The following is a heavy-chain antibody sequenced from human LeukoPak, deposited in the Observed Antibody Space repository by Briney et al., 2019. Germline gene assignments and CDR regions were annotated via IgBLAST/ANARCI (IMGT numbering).Heavy chain of an antibody. CDR2: INSDGSST. V-gene: IGHV3-74*01. CDR3: ARAEIYYYGSGSPDY. D-gene: IGHD3-10*01. J-gene: IGHJ4*02. Sequence: GGSLRLSCAASGLTFRRSWMHWVRQAPGKGLMWVSGINSDGSSTNYADSVKGRFTISRDNAKNTLYLQMNSLRAEDTAVYYCARAEIYYYGSGSPDYWGQGTLVTVSS. CDR1: GLTFRRSW.